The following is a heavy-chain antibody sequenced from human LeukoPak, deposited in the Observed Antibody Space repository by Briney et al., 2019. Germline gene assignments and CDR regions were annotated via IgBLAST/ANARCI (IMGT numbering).Heavy chain of an antibody. V-gene: IGHV3-23*01. J-gene: IGHJ4*02. CDR1: GFTFSSYA. D-gene: IGHD6-13*01. CDR2: ISTSGGST. CDR3: AKYRVRIAAAGSSGFDY. Sequence: GGSLRLSCAASGFTFSSYAMSWVRQAPGKGLEWVSAISTSGGSTYYADSVKGRFTLSRDNSKNTLYLQMNSLRAEDTAVYYCAKYRVRIAAAGSSGFDYWGQGTLVSVSS.